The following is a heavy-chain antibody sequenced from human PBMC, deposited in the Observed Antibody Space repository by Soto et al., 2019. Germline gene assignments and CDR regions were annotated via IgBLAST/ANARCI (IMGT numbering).Heavy chain of an antibody. D-gene: IGHD1-1*01. Sequence: GGSLRLSCAASGFIVSDKYMSWVRQAPGKGLEWVSVIYSDDSTYYADSVKGRFAISRDNSRNTPYLQMNSLRVDDTAVYYCARDQVTTNYWGQGTLVTVSS. CDR2: IYSDDST. CDR1: GFIVSDKY. J-gene: IGHJ4*02. V-gene: IGHV3-53*01. CDR3: ARDQVTTNY.